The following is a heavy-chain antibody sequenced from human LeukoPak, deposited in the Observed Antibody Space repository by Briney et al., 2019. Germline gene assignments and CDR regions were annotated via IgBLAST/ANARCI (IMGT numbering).Heavy chain of an antibody. J-gene: IGHJ4*02. CDR1: GFTVSSNE. Sequence: GGSLRLSCAAFGFTVSSNEMSWVRQAPGKGLEWVSSISGGSTYYADSRKGRFTISRDNSKNTLHLQMNSLRAEDTAVYYCVGSSGWWGFDYWGQGTLVTVSS. CDR2: ISGGST. D-gene: IGHD6-19*01. CDR3: VGSSGWWGFDY. V-gene: IGHV3-38-3*01.